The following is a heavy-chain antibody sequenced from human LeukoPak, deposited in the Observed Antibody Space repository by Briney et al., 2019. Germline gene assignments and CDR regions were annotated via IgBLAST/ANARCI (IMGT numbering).Heavy chain of an antibody. Sequence: GGSLRLSCAASGFTFSSYSMNWVRQAPGKGLEWVSYISSSSSTIYYADSVKGRFTISRDNAKNSLYLQMNSLRAEDTAVYYCARDPPPAYCGGDCYFDYWGQGTLVTVSS. D-gene: IGHD2-21*02. V-gene: IGHV3-48*01. CDR3: ARDPPPAYCGGDCYFDY. CDR2: ISSSSSTI. CDR1: GFTFSSYS. J-gene: IGHJ4*02.